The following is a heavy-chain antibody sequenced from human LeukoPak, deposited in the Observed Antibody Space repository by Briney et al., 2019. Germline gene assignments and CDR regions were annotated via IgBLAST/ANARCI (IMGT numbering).Heavy chain of an antibody. J-gene: IGHJ4*02. V-gene: IGHV1-58*01. D-gene: IGHD6-13*01. Sequence: GASVKVSCKASGFTFTSSAVQWVRQARGQRLEWIGWIVVGSGNTNYAQKFQERATITRDMSTSTTYMELSSLRSEDTAVYYCAADGAAAGYYYFDYWGQGTLVTVSS. CDR3: AADGAAAGYYYFDY. CDR1: GFTFTSSA. CDR2: IVVGSGNT.